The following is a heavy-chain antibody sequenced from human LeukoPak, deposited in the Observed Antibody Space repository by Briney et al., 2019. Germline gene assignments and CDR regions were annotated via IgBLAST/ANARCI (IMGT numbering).Heavy chain of an antibody. V-gene: IGHV3-48*03. J-gene: IGHJ6*03. Sequence: GGSLRLSCAASGVTFSSYAMSWVRQAPGKGLEWVSYISSSGSTIYYADSVKGRFTISRDNAKNSLYLQMNSLRAEDTAVYYCARVSPYCRSTSCYGSYYYYMDVWGKGTTVTISS. CDR1: GVTFSSYA. CDR3: ARVSPYCRSTSCYGSYYYYMDV. D-gene: IGHD2-2*01. CDR2: ISSSGSTI.